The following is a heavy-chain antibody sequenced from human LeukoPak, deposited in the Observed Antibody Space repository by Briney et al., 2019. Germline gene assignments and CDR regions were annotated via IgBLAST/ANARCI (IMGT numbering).Heavy chain of an antibody. CDR2: ISGRGTAV. V-gene: IGHV3-11*01. D-gene: IGHD3-10*01. CDR3: AKDPDYYGSGSYSDY. J-gene: IGHJ4*02. Sequence: GGSLRLSCAASGFTFSDYYMAWIRQAPGKGLEYISCISGRGTAVSYVDSVKGRFTISRDNAKNSLYLQMNSLRAEDTAVYYCAKDPDYYGSGSYSDYWGQGTLVTVSS. CDR1: GFTFSDYY.